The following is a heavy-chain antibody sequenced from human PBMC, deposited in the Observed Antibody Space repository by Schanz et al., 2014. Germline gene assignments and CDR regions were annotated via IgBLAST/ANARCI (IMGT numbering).Heavy chain of an antibody. Sequence: EVQLVESGGGLVKPGGSLRLSCAASGFTSSNAWMSWVRQAPGKGLEWVSGIGGSGGSTDYADSVKGRFTISRDNSKNALYLQMNSLRVEDTAVYYCATGLISAREYWGQGTLVIVSS. CDR3: ATGLISAREY. CDR2: IGGSGGST. V-gene: IGHV3-23*04. D-gene: IGHD6-6*01. J-gene: IGHJ4*02. CDR1: GFTSSNAW.